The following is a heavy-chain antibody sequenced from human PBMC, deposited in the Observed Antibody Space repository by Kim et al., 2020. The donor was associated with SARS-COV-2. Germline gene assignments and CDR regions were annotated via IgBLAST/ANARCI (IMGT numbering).Heavy chain of an antibody. D-gene: IGHD2-15*01. J-gene: IGHJ4*02. CDR1: GFAFTGTY. CDR3: ATLRGGSDNF. CDR2: ITPNSDGT. V-gene: IGHV1-2*02. Sequence: ASVKVSCKASGFAFTGTYMHWLRQAPGQGLEWVGWITPNSDGTIYAQKFQGRVTMTRDSSVSTAYKVLSSLKSDDTAVYYCATLRGGSDNFWGQGTLAT.